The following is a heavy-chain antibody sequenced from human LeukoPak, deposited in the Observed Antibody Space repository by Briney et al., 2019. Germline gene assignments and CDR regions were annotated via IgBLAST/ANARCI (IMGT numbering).Heavy chain of an antibody. CDR1: GGTFSSYA. CDR2: INPNSGGT. J-gene: IGHJ4*02. CDR3: ARGPSTTVTNRNYFDF. V-gene: IGHV1-2*02. Sequence: ASVKVSCKASGGTFSSYAISWVRQAPGQGLEWMGGINPNSGGTNYAQKFQGRVTMTRDTSISTAYMELSRLRSDDTAVYYCARGPSTTVTNRNYFDFWGQGTLVTVSS. D-gene: IGHD4-11*01.